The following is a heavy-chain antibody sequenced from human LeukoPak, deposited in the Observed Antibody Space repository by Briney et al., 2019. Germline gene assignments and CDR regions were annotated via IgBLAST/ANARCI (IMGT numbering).Heavy chain of an antibody. CDR3: TTDLGDYGDYVRC. V-gene: IGHV3-15*01. J-gene: IGHJ4*02. Sequence: PGGSLRLSCAASGFTFNNAWMSWVRQAPGKGLEWIGRIKSDGGTTDYAAPVKGRFTISRDDSKNTLNLQMSSLKAEDTAVYYCTTDLGDYGDYVRCWGQGTLVTVSS. CDR1: GFTFNNAW. CDR2: IKSDGGTT. D-gene: IGHD4-17*01.